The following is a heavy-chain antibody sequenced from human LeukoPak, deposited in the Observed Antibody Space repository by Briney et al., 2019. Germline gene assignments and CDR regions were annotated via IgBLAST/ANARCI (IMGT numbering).Heavy chain of an antibody. CDR1: GFTFSDYW. CDR2: IKEDGSDK. D-gene: IGHD6-6*01. Sequence: PGGSLRPSCAASGFTFSDYWMSWIRQAPGKGLEWVANIKEDGSDKYYVDSVKGRFTISRDNAKNSLYFQMNSLRAEDTAVYYCARDRLGFHYWGQGTLVTVSS. J-gene: IGHJ4*01. CDR3: ARDRLGFHY. V-gene: IGHV3-7*01.